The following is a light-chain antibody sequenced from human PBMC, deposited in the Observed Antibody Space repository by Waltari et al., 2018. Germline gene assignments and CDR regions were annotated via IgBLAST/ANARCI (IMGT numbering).Light chain of an antibody. J-gene: IGKJ3*01. CDR3: VQAIAFPFT. V-gene: IGKV2-40*01. Sequence: DIVMTQTPLSLPITPGEPASISCWSSQNLLHSNGNSFLHWFLQRPGQSPQLLIYGASNRASGVPDRFSGSGSGTDFTLKIGKVEAEDVGVYYCVQAIAFPFTFGPGTKLDIK. CDR2: GAS. CDR1: QNLLHSNGNSF.